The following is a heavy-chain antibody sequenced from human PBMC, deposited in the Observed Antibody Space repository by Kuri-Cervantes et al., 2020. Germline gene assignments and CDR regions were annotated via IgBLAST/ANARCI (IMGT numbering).Heavy chain of an antibody. J-gene: IGHJ4*02. Sequence: SETLSLTCTVSGGSVSSGDYYWSWIRQPPGKGLEWIGYIYYSGSTYYNPSLKSRVTISVDTSKNQFSLKLSSVTAADTAVYYCARDRGSSSYLTGDFDYWGQGTLVTDSS. CDR3: ARDRGSSSYLTGDFDY. D-gene: IGHD6-6*01. V-gene: IGHV4-30-4*01. CDR2: IYYSGST. CDR1: GGSVSSGDYY.